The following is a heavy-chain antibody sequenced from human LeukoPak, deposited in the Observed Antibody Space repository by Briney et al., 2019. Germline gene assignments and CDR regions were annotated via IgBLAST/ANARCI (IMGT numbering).Heavy chain of an antibody. J-gene: IGHJ4*02. V-gene: IGHV3-30*04. D-gene: IGHD5-12*01. CDR1: GFTFSSYA. CDR2: ISFDGTDA. Sequence: GGSLRLSCAASGFTFSSYAIHWVRQAPGKGLEWVAVISFDGTDAFYADSVKGRFTISRDNSKNTLYLQMHSLRAEDTAVYYCARDKGIIVAPFDYWGQGTLVTVSS. CDR3: ARDKGIIVAPFDY.